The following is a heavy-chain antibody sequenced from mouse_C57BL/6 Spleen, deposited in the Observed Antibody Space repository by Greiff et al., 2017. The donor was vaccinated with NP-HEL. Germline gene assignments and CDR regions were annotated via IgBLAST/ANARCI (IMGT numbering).Heavy chain of an antibody. V-gene: IGHV1-7*01. CDR3: ARDWDTTVVATDFDV. CDR1: GYTFTSYW. J-gene: IGHJ1*03. Sequence: QVHVKQSGAELAKPGASVKLSCKASGYTFTSYWMHWVKQRPGQGLEWIGYINPSSGYTKYNQKFKDKATLTADKSSSTAYMQLSSLTYEDSAVYYCARDWDTTVVATDFDVWGTGTTVTVSS. D-gene: IGHD1-1*01. CDR2: INPSSGYT.